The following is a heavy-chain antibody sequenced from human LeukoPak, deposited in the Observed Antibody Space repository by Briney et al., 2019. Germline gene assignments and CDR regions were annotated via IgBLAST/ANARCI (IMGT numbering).Heavy chain of an antibody. D-gene: IGHD6-13*01. V-gene: IGHV3-66*01. CDR2: IYSGGST. Sequence: GGSLSSSVEAPGSTVIANNMSWARQAQGKGLRWVSVIYSGGSTYYADSVEGRFTISRDNSKNTLYLQMNSLRAEDTAVYYCAGAAAGLLLFDYWGQGTLVTVSS. J-gene: IGHJ4*02. CDR3: AGAAAGLLLFDY. CDR1: GSTVIANN.